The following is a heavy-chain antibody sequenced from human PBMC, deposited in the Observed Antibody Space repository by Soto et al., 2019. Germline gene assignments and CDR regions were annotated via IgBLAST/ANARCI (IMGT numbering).Heavy chain of an antibody. V-gene: IGHV6-1*01. D-gene: IGHD4-17*01. CDR1: GDSVSSNIAA. CDR3: ATEGLLIEDYHAFFFDY. J-gene: IGHJ4*02. Sequence: SQTLSLTCAISGDSVSSNIAAWNWIMQSPSRGLEWLGRTYYRSKCYNDYAVSVKSRITINPDTSKNQFSLQLNSVTPDDTAVYYFATEGLLIEDYHAFFFDYWGQGTLVTVYS. CDR2: TYYRSKCYN.